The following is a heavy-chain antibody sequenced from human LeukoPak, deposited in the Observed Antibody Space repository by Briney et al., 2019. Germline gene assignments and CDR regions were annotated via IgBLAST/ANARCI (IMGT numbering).Heavy chain of an antibody. CDR3: ARHAEAGTTSGPLEY. CDR2: INYSGST. J-gene: IGHJ4*02. D-gene: IGHD6-13*01. Sequence: SETLSLTCTVSGGSISSSSYCWGWIRQPPGKGLEWIGSINYSGSTYHNPSLKSRVTISVDTSKNQFSLKVSSVTAADTAAYYCARHAEAGTTSGPLEYWGQGTLVTVSS. CDR1: GGSISSSSYC. V-gene: IGHV4-39*01.